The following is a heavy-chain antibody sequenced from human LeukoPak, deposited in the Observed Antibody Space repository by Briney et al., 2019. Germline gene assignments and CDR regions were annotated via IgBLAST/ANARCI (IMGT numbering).Heavy chain of an antibody. J-gene: IGHJ4*02. V-gene: IGHV3-30*18. CDR1: GFTFSSYG. CDR3: AKGGGDLGNEYYFDY. CDR2: ISYDGSNK. Sequence: PGGSLRLSCAASGFTFSSYGMHWVRQAPGKGLEWVAVISYDGSNKYYADSVKGRFTISRDNSKNTLYLQMNSLRAEDTAVYYCAKGGGDLGNEYYFDYWGQGTLVTVSS. D-gene: IGHD2-21*02.